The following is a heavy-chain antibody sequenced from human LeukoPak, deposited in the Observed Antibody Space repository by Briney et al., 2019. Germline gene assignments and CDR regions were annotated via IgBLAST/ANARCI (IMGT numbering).Heavy chain of an antibody. CDR1: GITFSSYS. Sequence: GSLRLSPAPSGITFSSYSMNWVRQPPGQGLEWVASISSSSSYIYYTDSVKGRFTISRDNAKSSLYLQMNSLRAEDTAVYYCATFDYVWGGYPDYWGQGTLVTVSS. CDR2: ISSSSSYI. V-gene: IGHV3-21*01. CDR3: ATFDYVWGGYPDY. J-gene: IGHJ4*02. D-gene: IGHD3-16*02.